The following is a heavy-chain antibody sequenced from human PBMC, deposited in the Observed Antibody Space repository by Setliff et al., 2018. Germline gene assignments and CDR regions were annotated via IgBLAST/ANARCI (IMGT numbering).Heavy chain of an antibody. CDR3: ARTGTYRYFDY. D-gene: IGHD1-1*01. J-gene: IGHJ4*02. CDR2: IYSGGTT. CDR1: GASISNGQY. Sequence: KTSETLSLTCGVSGASISNGQYWGWIRQPPGKGLEWIGRIYSGGTTYYNSSLKSRVTISVDTSKSQFSLRLNSVTAADTAVYYCARTGTYRYFDYWGRGTLVTVSS. V-gene: IGHV4-38-2*01.